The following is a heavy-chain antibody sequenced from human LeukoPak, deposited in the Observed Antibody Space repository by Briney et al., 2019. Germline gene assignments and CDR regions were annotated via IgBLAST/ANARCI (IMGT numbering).Heavy chain of an antibody. CDR3: ARGSGYHDY. V-gene: IGHV4-59*01. J-gene: IGHJ4*02. CDR1: GGSISSYY. CDR2: IHYSGST. Sequence: SETLSLTCAVSGGSISSYYWSWIRQPPGRGLEWIGSIHYSGSTSYNSSLKSRVTISVDTSKNQFSLKLSSVTPADTAVYYCARGSGYHDYWGQGTLVTVSS. D-gene: IGHD2-15*01.